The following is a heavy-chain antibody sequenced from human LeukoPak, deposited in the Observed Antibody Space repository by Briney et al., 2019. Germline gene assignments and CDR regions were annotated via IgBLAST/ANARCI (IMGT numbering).Heavy chain of an antibody. CDR1: GGSISSGYY. CDR3: VRDGGNFDVDY. Sequence: PSETLSLTCSVSGGSISSGYYWGWIRQPPGKGLEWMGSISHSGDTYYNPSLKSRITISQDTSKNQLSLKLSSLTAADTAVYYCVRDGGNFDVDYWGQGTLVTVS. J-gene: IGHJ4*02. D-gene: IGHD3-9*01. V-gene: IGHV4-38-2*02. CDR2: ISHSGDT.